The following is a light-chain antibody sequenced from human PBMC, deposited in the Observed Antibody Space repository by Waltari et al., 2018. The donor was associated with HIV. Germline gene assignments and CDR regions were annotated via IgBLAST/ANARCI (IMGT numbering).Light chain of an antibody. Sequence: DIVMTQSPDSLAVSLGERATINCKSSQSVLYSSNNKNYLAWYQKKPGQPPKLLIFWASTLESGVPDRFSGSGSGTDFTLTISSLQAEDVAVYYCQQYYGSPYTFGQGTKLE. J-gene: IGKJ2*01. V-gene: IGKV4-1*01. CDR3: QQYYGSPYT. CDR2: WAS. CDR1: QSVLYSSNNKNY.